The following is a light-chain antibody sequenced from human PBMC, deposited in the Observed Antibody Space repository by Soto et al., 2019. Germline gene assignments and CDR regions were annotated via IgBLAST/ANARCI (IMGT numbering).Light chain of an antibody. J-gene: IGKJ5*01. Sequence: IQLTQSPSFLSASVGDRVTITCRASQGISNFLAWYQEKPGEAPKLLIYDAITLQRGVPSRFSGSGSGTELTPTISSMQPEEVSTYYCQQLDSYAITFGQGTRLEIK. V-gene: IGKV1-9*01. CDR3: QQLDSYAIT. CDR1: QGISNF. CDR2: DAI.